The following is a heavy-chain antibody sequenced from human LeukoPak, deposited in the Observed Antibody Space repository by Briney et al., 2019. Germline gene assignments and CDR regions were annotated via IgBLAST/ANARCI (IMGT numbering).Heavy chain of an antibody. J-gene: IGHJ4*02. V-gene: IGHV3-23*01. CDR2: ISGSGGST. CDR3: AKEGPLQGFGNLLPYFDY. CDR1: GFTFSSYA. Sequence: GGSLRLSCAASGFTFSSYAMSWVRQAPGKGLEWVSAISGSGGSTYYADSVKGRFTISRDNSKNTLYLQMNSLRVEDTAVYYFAKEGPLQGFGNLLPYFDYWGQETRVTVSS. D-gene: IGHD3-10*01.